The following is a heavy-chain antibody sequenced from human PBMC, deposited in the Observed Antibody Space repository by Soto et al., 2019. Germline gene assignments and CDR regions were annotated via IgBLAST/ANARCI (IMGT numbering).Heavy chain of an antibody. CDR2: INSAGTA. Sequence: SETLSLTCTVSGGSIRSSDYYWGWIRQPPGEGLEWIGYINSAGTAYYYPSLRTRVTISLDASKSQFSLRLRSVTAADTAVYYCARLGGYYQAFDYWGHGALVTVSS. J-gene: IGHJ4*01. CDR1: GGSIRSSDYY. CDR3: ARLGGYYQAFDY. D-gene: IGHD3-22*01. V-gene: IGHV4-39*01.